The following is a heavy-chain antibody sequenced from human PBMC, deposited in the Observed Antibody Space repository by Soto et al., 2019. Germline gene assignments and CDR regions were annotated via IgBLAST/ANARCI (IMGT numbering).Heavy chain of an antibody. CDR1: GFTFSSYA. Sequence: PGGSLRLSCAASGFTFSSYAMHWVRQAPGKGLEWVAVISYDGSDKDYADSVKGRFTISRDNAKNTVYLQMNSLRADDTAVYYCVRDDVGVGIDYWGLGTLVTVSS. J-gene: IGHJ4*02. V-gene: IGHV3-30-3*01. CDR3: VRDDVGVGIDY. D-gene: IGHD1-26*01. CDR2: ISYDGSDK.